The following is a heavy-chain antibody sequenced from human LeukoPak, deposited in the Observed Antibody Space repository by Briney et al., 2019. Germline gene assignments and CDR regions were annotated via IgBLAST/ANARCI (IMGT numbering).Heavy chain of an antibody. V-gene: IGHV1-2*02. CDR1: GYTFTGYY. D-gene: IGHD2-21*02. J-gene: IGHJ5*02. Sequence: ASVKVSCKASGYTFTGYYMHWVRQAPGQGLEWMGWINPNSGGTNYAQKFQGRVTMTRDTSISTAYMELSRLRSDDTAVYYCARDSNIVGVTAIRPDNWFDPWGQGTLVTVSS. CDR3: ARDSNIVGVTAIRPDNWFDP. CDR2: INPNSGGT.